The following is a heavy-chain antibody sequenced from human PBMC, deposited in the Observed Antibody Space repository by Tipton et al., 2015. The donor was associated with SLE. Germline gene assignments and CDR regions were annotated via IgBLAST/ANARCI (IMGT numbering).Heavy chain of an antibody. CDR2: THYSGTT. V-gene: IGHV4-39*01. Sequence: TLSLTCIVSGGSITTIPYYWGWIRQSPEKGLEWIGSTHYSGTTYYNPSLECRVTMSMDTSKNEFSLNLRSVTATDTAVYYCASLSPLWFGEYTEYWGQGTLVTVTS. J-gene: IGHJ4*02. CDR1: GGSITTIPYY. CDR3: ASLSPLWFGEYTEY. D-gene: IGHD3-10*01.